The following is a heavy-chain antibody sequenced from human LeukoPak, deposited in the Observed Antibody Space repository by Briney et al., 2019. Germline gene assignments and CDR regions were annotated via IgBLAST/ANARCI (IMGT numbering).Heavy chain of an antibody. V-gene: IGHV3-66*01. CDR3: ARGSISDYYGSGSYLY. J-gene: IGHJ4*02. Sequence: GGALRLSCAASGFTVSNSFMSWVRQAPGKGREWVSVIYSGGTTYYADSVKGRFTIFRDNSKNTLYLQMNSLRAEDTAVYYCARGSISDYYGSGSYLYWGQGTLVTVSS. D-gene: IGHD3-10*01. CDR1: GFTVSNSF. CDR2: IYSGGTT.